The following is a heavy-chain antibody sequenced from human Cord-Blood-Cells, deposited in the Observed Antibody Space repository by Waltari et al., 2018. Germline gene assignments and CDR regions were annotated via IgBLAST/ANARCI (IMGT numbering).Heavy chain of an antibody. V-gene: IGHV4-34*01. Sequence: QVQLQQWGAGLLKPSETLSLTCAVYGGSFSGYYWSWIRPPPGKGLEWIGEINHSGSTNYNPSLKSRVTISVDTSKNQFSLKLSSVTAADTAVYYCARLRYSGYERCDGFDYWGQGTLVTVSS. D-gene: IGHD5-12*01. CDR3: ARLRYSGYERCDGFDY. J-gene: IGHJ4*02. CDR1: GGSFSGYY. CDR2: INHSGST.